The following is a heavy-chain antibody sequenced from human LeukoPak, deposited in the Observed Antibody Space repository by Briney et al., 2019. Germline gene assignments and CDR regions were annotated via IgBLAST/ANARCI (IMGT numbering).Heavy chain of an antibody. CDR2: IYYSGST. V-gene: IGHV4-39*07. Sequence: SETLSLTCSVSGGSISSSNYYWGWIRQPPGKGLEWIGNIYYSGSTYYNPSLKSRVTISVDTSKNQFSLKLSSVTAADTAVYYCARASSIAVAGRYFDNWGQGTLVTVSS. J-gene: IGHJ4*02. CDR1: GGSISSSNYY. CDR3: ARASSIAVAGRYFDN. D-gene: IGHD6-19*01.